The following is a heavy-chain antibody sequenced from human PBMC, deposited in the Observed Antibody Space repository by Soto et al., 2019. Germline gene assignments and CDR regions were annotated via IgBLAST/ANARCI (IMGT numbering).Heavy chain of an antibody. J-gene: IGHJ4*02. V-gene: IGHV4-31*01. D-gene: IGHD3-10*01. CDR1: GGSISSGGYY. Sequence: QVQLQESGPGLVKPSQTLSLTCTVSGGSISSGGYYWSWIRQHPGKGLEWIGYIYYSGSTYYNPSRKSLVTISVVTSKNRFSLKLSSVTGGDTAVYYCARSGGYGSGSYATFDYWGQGTLVTVSS. CDR2: IYYSGST. CDR3: ARSGGYGSGSYATFDY.